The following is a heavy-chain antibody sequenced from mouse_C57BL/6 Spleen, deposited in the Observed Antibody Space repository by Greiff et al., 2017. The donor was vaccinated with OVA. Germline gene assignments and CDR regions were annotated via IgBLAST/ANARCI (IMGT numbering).Heavy chain of an antibody. CDR1: GYTFTSYW. Sequence: QVQLQQSGAELVMPGASVKLSCKASGYTFTSYWMHWVKQRPGQGLEWIGEIDPSDSYTNYNQKFKGKSTLTVDKSSSTAYMQLSSLTSEDSAVYYCARRGQLRLQDYWGQGTTLTVSS. V-gene: IGHV1-69*01. CDR2: IDPSDSYT. J-gene: IGHJ2*01. CDR3: ARRGQLRLQDY. D-gene: IGHD3-2*02.